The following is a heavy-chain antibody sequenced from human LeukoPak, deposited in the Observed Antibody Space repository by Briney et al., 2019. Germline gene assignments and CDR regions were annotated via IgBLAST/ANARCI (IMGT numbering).Heavy chain of an antibody. CDR1: GFSFSSYW. CDR3: ARGYGWVDY. J-gene: IGHJ4*02. Sequence: PGGSLRLSCAASGFSFSSYWMTWVRQAPGKGLEWVAHIKQDGSDKFYVDSVKDRFTISRDNTKNSLYLQMNSLRAEGTAVYYCARGYGWVDYWGQGTLVTVSS. D-gene: IGHD5-18*01. V-gene: IGHV3-7*05. CDR2: IKQDGSDK.